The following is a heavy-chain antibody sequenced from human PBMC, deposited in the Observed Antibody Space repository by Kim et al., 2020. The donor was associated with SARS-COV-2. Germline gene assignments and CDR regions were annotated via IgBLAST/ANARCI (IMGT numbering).Heavy chain of an antibody. J-gene: IGHJ4*02. D-gene: IGHD3-22*01. V-gene: IGHV1-3*01. CDR1: GYTFTSYA. CDR3: ARGNTMMDY. CDR2: IYGGNDNT. Sequence: ASVKVSCKSSGYTFTSYAMHWVRQAPGQRLEWMGWIYGGNDNTKYSQKFQGRVTITRDTSASTAYMELSSLRSEDTAVYYCARGNTMMDYWGQGTLVTVSS.